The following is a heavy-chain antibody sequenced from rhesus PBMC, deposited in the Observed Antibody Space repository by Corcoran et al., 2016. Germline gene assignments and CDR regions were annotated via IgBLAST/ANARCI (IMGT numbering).Heavy chain of an antibody. D-gene: IGHD4-23*01. J-gene: IGHJ4*01. V-gene: IGHV4-106*01. Sequence: QVQLQESGPGLVKPSETLSLTCAVSGCSISDDYYWSWIRQPPGKGLEWIGNIYGSDGGTNDNPTLKNRVTISIDTSKNQFSLRLSSVTAADTAVYYCARDEYSNWGYWGQGVLVTVSS. CDR1: GCSISDDYY. CDR3: ARDEYSNWGY. CDR2: IYGSDGGT.